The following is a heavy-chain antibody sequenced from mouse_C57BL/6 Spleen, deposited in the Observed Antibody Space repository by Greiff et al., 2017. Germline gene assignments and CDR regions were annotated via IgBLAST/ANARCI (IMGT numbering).Heavy chain of an antibody. CDR1: GFSLSTSGMG. CDR2: IYWDDDK. J-gene: IGHJ1*03. CDR3: ARRTLDYGSTLGYFDV. Sequence: QVTLKESGPGILQSSQTLSLTCSFSGFSLSTSGMGVSWIRQPSGKGLEWLAHIYWDDDKRYNPPLKSRLTISKDTSRNQVFLKITSVDTADTATYYCARRTLDYGSTLGYFDVWGTGTTVTVSS. D-gene: IGHD1-1*01. V-gene: IGHV8-12*01.